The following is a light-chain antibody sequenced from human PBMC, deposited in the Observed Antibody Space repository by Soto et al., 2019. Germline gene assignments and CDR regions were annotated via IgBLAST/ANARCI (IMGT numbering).Light chain of an antibody. Sequence: DFVMTQSPDSPVVSLGDRGTLNCRSGQTVLYSSNNKNYLAWYQQKPGRDPKLLIYSAYSLQNGATSRFTGSGSGTDFTLTITSMQPDDTAIYYCKKARSFQLNVGGGNKVDIK. V-gene: IGKV4-1*01. CDR2: SAY. J-gene: IGKJ4*01. CDR1: QTVLYSSNNKNY. CDR3: KKARSFQLN.